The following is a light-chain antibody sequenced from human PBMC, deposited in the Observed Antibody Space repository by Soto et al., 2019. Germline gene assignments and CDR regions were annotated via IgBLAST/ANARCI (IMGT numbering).Light chain of an antibody. CDR3: QQYESHPLT. J-gene: IGKJ4*01. Sequence: DIQLTQSPSTLSASVGDRATITCRASQSISSWLAWYQQKPGKAPKLLVYKASSLESGVPSRFSGSGSGTEFTLTISTLQPDEFATYYCQQYESHPLTFGGGTKVEI. CDR1: QSISSW. V-gene: IGKV1-5*03. CDR2: KAS.